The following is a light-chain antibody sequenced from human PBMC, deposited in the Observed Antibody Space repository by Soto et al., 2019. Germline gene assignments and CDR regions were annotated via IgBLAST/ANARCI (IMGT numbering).Light chain of an antibody. J-gene: IGKJ5*01. CDR3: QQYGSSLIT. CDR1: QSVSSSY. V-gene: IGKV3-20*01. Sequence: EIVLTQYPGTLSLSPGERATHSCRASQSVSSSYLAWYQQKPGQAPRLPIYGASSRATGIPDRFSGSGPGTDFTLTISRLEPEDFAVYYCQQYGSSLITFGQGTRLEI. CDR2: GAS.